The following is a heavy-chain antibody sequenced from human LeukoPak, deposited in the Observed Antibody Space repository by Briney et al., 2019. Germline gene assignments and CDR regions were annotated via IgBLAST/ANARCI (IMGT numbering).Heavy chain of an antibody. J-gene: IGHJ5*02. CDR3: ARAGGYCSGGSCYRGYSWFDP. D-gene: IGHD2-15*01. CDR2: ILYNGSKK. V-gene: IGHV3-33*01. Sequence: GGSLRLSCAAPGFTFSSSGMHWVRQAPGKGLEWVAVILYNGSKKYYADSVKGRFTISRDNSKNTLYLQMNSLRVEDTAVYYCARAGGYCSGGSCYRGYSWFDPWGQGTLVTVSS. CDR1: GFTFSSSG.